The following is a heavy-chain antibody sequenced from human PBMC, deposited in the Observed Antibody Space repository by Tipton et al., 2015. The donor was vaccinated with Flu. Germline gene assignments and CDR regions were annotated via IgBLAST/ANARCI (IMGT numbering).Heavy chain of an antibody. V-gene: IGHV4-61*02. J-gene: IGHJ3*02. D-gene: IGHD4-17*01. CDR1: GDSISRGSYY. Sequence: TLSLTCTVSGDSISRGSYYYNWVRQPAGEGLEWIGRIYTNTNINYNASLKSRVTISIDRSKNQFSLRLTSVTAADAAMYYCARGDYGDYDHEADAFDIWGQGTLVSVSA. CDR3: ARGDYGDYDHEADAFDI. CDR2: IYTNTNI.